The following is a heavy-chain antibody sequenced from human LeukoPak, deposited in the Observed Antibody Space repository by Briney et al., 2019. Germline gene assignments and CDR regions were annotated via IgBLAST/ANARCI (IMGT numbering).Heavy chain of an antibody. CDR3: ASPSGRDGYNFGAFDI. CDR1: RYTFTGYY. CDR2: INPHSGGT. J-gene: IGHJ3*02. Sequence: ASVKVSCKASRYTFTGYYIHWVRQAPGQGLEWMGWINPHSGGTNYAQKFQGRVTMTRDTSISTAYMELSRLRSDDTAVYYCASPSGRDGYNFGAFDIWGQGTMVTVSS. V-gene: IGHV1-2*02. D-gene: IGHD5-24*01.